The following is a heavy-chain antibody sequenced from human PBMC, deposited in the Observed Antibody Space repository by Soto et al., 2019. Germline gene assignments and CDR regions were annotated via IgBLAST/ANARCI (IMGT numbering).Heavy chain of an antibody. Sequence: VGSLRLSCAASGFTFSSYAMSWVRQAPGRGLEWVSAISGSGGSTYYADSVKGRFTISRDNSKNTLYLQMNSLRAEDTAVYYCANTVQEAWFDPWGQGTLVTVSS. V-gene: IGHV3-23*01. CDR2: ISGSGGST. CDR3: ANTVQEAWFDP. J-gene: IGHJ5*02. CDR1: GFTFSSYA. D-gene: IGHD4-17*01.